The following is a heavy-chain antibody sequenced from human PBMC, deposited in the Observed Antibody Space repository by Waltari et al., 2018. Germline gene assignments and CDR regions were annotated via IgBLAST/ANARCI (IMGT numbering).Heavy chain of an antibody. CDR2: IYSGGST. V-gene: IGHV3-23*03. Sequence: EAQLVESGGGLVQPGGSLRLSCAASGFTFSSYAMSWVRQAPGRGLDCVSVIYSGGSTYYADSVKGRFTISRDNSKNTLYLQMNSLRAEDTAVYYCAKERAGSSSWPEGYWGQGTLVTVSS. CDR1: GFTFSSYA. CDR3: AKERAGSSSWPEGY. D-gene: IGHD6-13*01. J-gene: IGHJ4*02.